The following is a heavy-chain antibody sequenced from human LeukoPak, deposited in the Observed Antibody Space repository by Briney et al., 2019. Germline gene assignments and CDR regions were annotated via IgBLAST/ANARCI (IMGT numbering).Heavy chain of an antibody. CDR3: ARAPYDFWSGYHPYYYYYGMDV. D-gene: IGHD3-3*01. CDR2: INPNSGGT. Sequence: ASVKVSCKASGYTFTGYYMHWVRQAPGQGLEWMGWINPNSGGTNYAQKFQGRVTMTRDTSISTAYMELSRLRSDDTAVYYCARAPYDFWSGYHPYYYYYGMDVWGQGTTVTVSS. V-gene: IGHV1-2*02. CDR1: GYTFTGYY. J-gene: IGHJ6*02.